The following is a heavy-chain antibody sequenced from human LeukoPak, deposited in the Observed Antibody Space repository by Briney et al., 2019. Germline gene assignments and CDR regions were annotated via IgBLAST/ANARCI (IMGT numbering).Heavy chain of an antibody. CDR1: GGSVSSGSYY. CDR3: ARTKGDFWSGYSSPNWFDP. J-gene: IGHJ5*02. CDR2: IYYSGST. V-gene: IGHV4-61*01. Sequence: SETLSLTCTVSGGSVSSGSYYWSWIRQPPGKGLEWIGYIYYSGSTNHNPSLKSRVTISVDTSKNQFSLKLSSVTAADTAVYYCARTKGDFWSGYSSPNWFDPWGQGTLVTVSS. D-gene: IGHD3-3*01.